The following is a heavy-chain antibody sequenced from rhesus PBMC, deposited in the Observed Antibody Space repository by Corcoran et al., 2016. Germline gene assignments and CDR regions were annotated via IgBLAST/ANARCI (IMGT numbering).Heavy chain of an antibody. J-gene: IGHJ4*01. CDR1: GGSVSGYL. V-gene: IGHV4-160*01. CDR2: SRSGGST. Sequence: QVQLQQWGEGLVKPSETLSLTCAVSGGSVSGYLCGWIRQPPGKGLEWIGRSRSGGSTNYNPSLKSRVTISIDTSKNQFSLKLSSVTAADTAVYYCARHGVAAVHDYWGQGVLVTVSS. CDR3: ARHGVAAVHDY. D-gene: IGHD4-29*01.